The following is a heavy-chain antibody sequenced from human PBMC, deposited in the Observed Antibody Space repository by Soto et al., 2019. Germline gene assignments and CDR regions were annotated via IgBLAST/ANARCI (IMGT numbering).Heavy chain of an antibody. V-gene: IGHV1-2*04. CDR1: GYTFTGYY. J-gene: IGHJ6*03. CDR3: ARGGAELGMTPNYYFYYYMDV. CDR2: INPNSGGT. Sequence: ASVKVSCKASGYTFTGYYMHWVRQAPGQGLEWMGWINPNSGGTNYAQKFQGWVTMTRDTSISTAYMELSRLRSDDTAGYYCARGGAELGMTPNYYFYYYMDVGGKGTTVTVS. D-gene: IGHD7-27*01.